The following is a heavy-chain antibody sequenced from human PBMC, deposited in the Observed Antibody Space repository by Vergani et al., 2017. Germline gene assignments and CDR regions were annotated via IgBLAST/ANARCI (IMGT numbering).Heavy chain of an antibody. CDR1: GFTVSSNY. CDR2: ISGSGGST. D-gene: IGHD2-2*01. V-gene: IGHV3-23*04. CDR3: AKDRYCSSTSCYLDY. J-gene: IGHJ4*02. Sequence: EVQLVESGGGLIQPGGSLRLSCAASGFTVSSNYMSWVRQAPGKGLEWVSAISGSGGSTYYADSVKGRFTISRDNSKNTLYLQMNSLRAEDTAVYYCAKDRYCSSTSCYLDYWGQGTLVTVSS.